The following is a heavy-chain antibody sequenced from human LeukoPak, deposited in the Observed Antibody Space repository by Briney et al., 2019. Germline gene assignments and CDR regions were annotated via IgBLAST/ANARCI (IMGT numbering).Heavy chain of an antibody. CDR3: ATLGRTGYYFDY. D-gene: IGHD7-27*01. Sequence: GGSLRLSCAASGFTFSSYGMHWVRQAPGKGLEWVSVIYSGGSTYYADSVKGRFTISRDNSKNTLYLQMNSLRAEDTAVYYCATLGRTGYYFDYWGQGTLVTVSS. V-gene: IGHV3-66*01. J-gene: IGHJ4*02. CDR2: IYSGGST. CDR1: GFTFSSYG.